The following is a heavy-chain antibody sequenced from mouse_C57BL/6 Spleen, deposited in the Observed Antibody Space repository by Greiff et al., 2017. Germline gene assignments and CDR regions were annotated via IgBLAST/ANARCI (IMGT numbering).Heavy chain of an antibody. CDR1: GYTFTSYW. CDR2: IYPGSGST. CDR3: AREGLNWDVDY. Sequence: QVQLQQSGAELVKPGASVKMSCKASGYTFTSYWITWVKQRPGQGLEWIGDIYPGSGSTNYNEKFKSKATLTVDTSSSTAYMQLSSLTSEDSAVYYCAREGLNWDVDYWGQGTTLTVSS. D-gene: IGHD4-1*01. J-gene: IGHJ2*01. V-gene: IGHV1-55*01.